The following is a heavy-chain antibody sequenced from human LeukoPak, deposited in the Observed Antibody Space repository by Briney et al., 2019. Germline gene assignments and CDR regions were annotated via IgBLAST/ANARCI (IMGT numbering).Heavy chain of an antibody. CDR1: GFIFSTYA. J-gene: IGHJ4*02. D-gene: IGHD6-13*01. V-gene: IGHV3-30-3*01. Sequence: QPGGSLRLSCVASGFIFSTYAVHWVRQAPGKGLEWVAVISSDGNNKYYADSVKGRFSISRDDSKNTLYLQMNSLRTEDTAVYYCARAEACWYGYWGQGTLVTVSS. CDR3: ARAEACWYGY. CDR2: ISSDGNNK.